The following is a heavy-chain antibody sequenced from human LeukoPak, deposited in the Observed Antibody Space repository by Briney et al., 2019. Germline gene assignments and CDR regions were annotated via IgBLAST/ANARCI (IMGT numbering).Heavy chain of an antibody. CDR1: GFTFGLYA. V-gene: IGHV3-30*07. CDR3: ASDQGDAGTRIKRDGPYMDV. D-gene: IGHD1-1*01. Sequence: GGSLRLSCAASGFTFGLYAMHWVRQAPGPGVEWVAVISYDVRQQYSADSVAGRFTISRDSSRSTVDLQMSSLRSEGTALYYCASDQGDAGTRIKRDGPYMDVWGKGTPVTASS. J-gene: IGHJ6*03. CDR2: ISYDVRQQ.